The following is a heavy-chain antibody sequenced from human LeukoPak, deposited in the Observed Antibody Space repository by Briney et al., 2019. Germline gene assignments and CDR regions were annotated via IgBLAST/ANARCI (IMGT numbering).Heavy chain of an antibody. CDR2: MSGSGGFT. Sequence: SGGSLRLSCAASGFTFSSYGMSWVRQAPGKGLEWVSCMSGSGGFTHYADSVKGRFTISRDNSKNTLYLQMSSLRAEDTAVYYCARGGNPFDYWGQGTLVTVSS. CDR1: GFTFSSYG. CDR3: ARGGNPFDY. D-gene: IGHD4-23*01. J-gene: IGHJ4*02. V-gene: IGHV3-23*01.